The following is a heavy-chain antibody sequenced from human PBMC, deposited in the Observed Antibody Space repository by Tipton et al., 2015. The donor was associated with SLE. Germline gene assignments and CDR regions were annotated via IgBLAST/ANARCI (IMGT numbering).Heavy chain of an antibody. CDR1: GGSFSGNY. D-gene: IGHD1-26*01. CDR3: ARLAEQGAFDI. V-gene: IGHV4-34*01. J-gene: IGHJ3*02. Sequence: TLSLTCAVSGGSFSGNYWSWVRQPPGKGLEWIGEINDSGSPNYNPSLKSRVTISVDTSKNQFSLKLSSVTAADTAVYYCARLAEQGAFDIWGQGTLVTVSS. CDR2: INDSGSP.